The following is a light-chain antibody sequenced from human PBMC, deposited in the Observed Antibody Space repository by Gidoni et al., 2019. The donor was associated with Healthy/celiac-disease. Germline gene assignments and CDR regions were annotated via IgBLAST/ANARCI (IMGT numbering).Light chain of an antibody. Sequence: QSALTQPASVSGSPGQSITLSCTGTSSDGGGYNSVSCYQQHPGKAPKLLIYEVSYRPSGVFNRVSGSKSGNTASLTIAGLQAEDEADYYCSAYTSSSTLVFGTGTKVTVL. J-gene: IGLJ1*01. V-gene: IGLV2-14*01. CDR3: SAYTSSSTLV. CDR2: EVS. CDR1: SSDGGGYNS.